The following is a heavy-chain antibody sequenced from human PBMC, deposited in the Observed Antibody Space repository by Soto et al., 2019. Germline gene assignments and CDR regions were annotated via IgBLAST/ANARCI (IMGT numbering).Heavy chain of an antibody. J-gene: IGHJ6*02. Sequence: GGPLRVSRAASGGTSINHAGRCIRQAPGKGLECLAVIAYDGSNAFYRDSVKGRFTISRDNSKNTLYLHMNSLRSEDTGVYYCARGDREDILVVVGARPGEYGIDIWGQGTTVTVSS. V-gene: IGHV3-30-3*01. CDR3: ARGDREDILVVVGARPGEYGIDI. D-gene: IGHD2-15*01. CDR1: GGTSINHA. CDR2: IAYDGSNA.